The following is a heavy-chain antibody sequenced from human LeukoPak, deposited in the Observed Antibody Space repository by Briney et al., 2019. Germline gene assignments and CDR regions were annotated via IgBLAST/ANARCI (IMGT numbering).Heavy chain of an antibody. CDR3: ATYSSGWHGGFDP. CDR2: IYYSGST. V-gene: IGHV4-61*01. D-gene: IGHD6-19*01. Sequence: SGTLSLTCAVSGYSISSGYYWGWIRQPPGKGLEWIGYIYYSGSTNYNPSLKSRVTISVDTSKNQFSLKLSSVTAADTAVYYCATYSSGWHGGFDPWGQGTLVAVSS. CDR1: GYSISSGYY. J-gene: IGHJ5*02.